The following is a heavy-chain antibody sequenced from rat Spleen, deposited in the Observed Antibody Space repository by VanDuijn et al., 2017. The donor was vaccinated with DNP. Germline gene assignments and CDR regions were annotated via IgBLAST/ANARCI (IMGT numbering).Heavy chain of an antibody. CDR2: ITSSYANP. CDR1: GFTFKNYW. Sequence: EVQLVESGGDLVQPGRSLNLSCVASGFTFKNYWMTWIRQVPGKGLEWVASITSSYANPYYPDSVKGRFTISRDNAQDTLYLQMNSLMPEDTATYDCARFDGYSYLYLMDVWGQGTSVTVSS. J-gene: IGHJ4*01. CDR3: ARFDGYSYLYLMDV. V-gene: IGHV5-31*01. D-gene: IGHD1-12*01.